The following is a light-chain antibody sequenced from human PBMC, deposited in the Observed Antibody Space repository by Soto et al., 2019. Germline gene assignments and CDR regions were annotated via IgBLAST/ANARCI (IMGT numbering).Light chain of an antibody. CDR2: GVS. V-gene: IGKV1-39*01. J-gene: IGKJ2*01. CDR3: QQSYSTPYT. CDR1: QSISSN. Sequence: DIQMTQSPSSLSASVGDRVTITCRASQSISSNLNWYQQKPGKAPKLLIYGVSSLQRGVPSRLSGSGSGTDFTLTITSLQPEDFATYYGQQSYSTPYTFGQGTKLEIK.